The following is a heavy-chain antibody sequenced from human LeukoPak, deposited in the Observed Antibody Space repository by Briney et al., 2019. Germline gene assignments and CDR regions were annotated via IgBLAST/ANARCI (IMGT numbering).Heavy chain of an antibody. CDR3: AKDLGEWLAPIDY. V-gene: IGHV3-23*01. Sequence: GGSLRLSCAASGFTFSSYAMSWVRQAPGKGLEWVSAISGSSGSTYYADSVKGRFTISRDNSKNTLYLQMNSLRAEDTAVYYCAKDLGEWLAPIDYWGQGTLVTVSS. J-gene: IGHJ4*02. D-gene: IGHD5-24*01. CDR2: ISGSSGST. CDR1: GFTFSSYA.